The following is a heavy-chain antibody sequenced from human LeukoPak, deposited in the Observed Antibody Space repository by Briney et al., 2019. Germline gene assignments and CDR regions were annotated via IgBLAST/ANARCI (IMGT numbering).Heavy chain of an antibody. CDR2: ISYGASNE. J-gene: IGHJ4*02. CDR3: ARDRDYYGSGSYTPDY. CDR1: GFTFSGYA. V-gene: IGHV3-30-3*01. D-gene: IGHD3-10*01. Sequence: GGSLRLSCAASGFTFSGYAMHWVRQAPGKGLEWVAAISYGASNEYYADSVKGRFTISRDNSKNTLYLLMDSLRAEDTALYYCARDRDYYGSGSYTPDYWGQGTLVRVSS.